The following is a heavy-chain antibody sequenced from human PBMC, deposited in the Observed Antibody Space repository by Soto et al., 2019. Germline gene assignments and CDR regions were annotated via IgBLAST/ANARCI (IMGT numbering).Heavy chain of an antibody. CDR3: AKDNRLRLGELSLSLMDV. D-gene: IGHD3-16*02. V-gene: IGHV3-30*18. J-gene: IGHJ6*02. CDR1: GFTFSSYG. CDR2: ISYDGSNK. Sequence: QVQLVESGGGVVQPGRSLRLSCAASGFTFSSYGMHWVRQAPGKGLEWVAVISYDGSNKYYADSVKGRFTISRDNSKNTLYLQMNSLRAEDTAVYYCAKDNRLRLGELSLSLMDVWGQGTTVTVSS.